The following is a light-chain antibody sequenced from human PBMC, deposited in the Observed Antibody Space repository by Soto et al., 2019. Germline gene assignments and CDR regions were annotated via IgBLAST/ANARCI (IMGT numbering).Light chain of an antibody. J-gene: IGLJ2*01. CDR1: SSNIGAGYD. CDR2: GNS. CDR3: KSYDSSLSGVV. V-gene: IGLV1-40*01. Sequence: QSVLRQPPSVSGAPGQRVTISCTGSSSNIGAGYDVHWYQQLPGTAPKLLSYGNSNRPSGVPDRFSGSKSGTSASLAITGLQAEDEADYYCKSYDSSLSGVVFGGGTKLTVL.